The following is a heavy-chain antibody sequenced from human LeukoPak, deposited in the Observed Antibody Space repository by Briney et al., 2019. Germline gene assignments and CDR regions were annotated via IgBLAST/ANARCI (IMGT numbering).Heavy chain of an antibody. CDR1: GGSFSGYY. V-gene: IGHV4-34*01. CDR2: INHNGST. Sequence: SETLSLTRAVYGGSFSGYYWNWIRQSPGKGLEWIGEINHNGSTNYNPSLKSRVTMSVDTSKNQFSLKLNSVTAADTAVYYCATYHYDGSGYSADWGQGTLVTVSS. J-gene: IGHJ4*02. CDR3: ATYHYDGSGYSAD. D-gene: IGHD3-22*01.